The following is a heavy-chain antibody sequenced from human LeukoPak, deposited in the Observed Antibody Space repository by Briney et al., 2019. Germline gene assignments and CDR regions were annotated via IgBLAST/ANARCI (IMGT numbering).Heavy chain of an antibody. D-gene: IGHD6-13*01. J-gene: IGHJ5*02. CDR2: IIPIFGTA. Sequence: SVKVSCKASGGTFSSYGISWVRLAPGQGLEWMGGIIPIFGTANYAQKFQGRVTITADKSTSTAYMELSSLRSEDTAVYYCARGRPTTSIAAAGVNWFDPWGQGTLVTVSS. V-gene: IGHV1-69*06. CDR3: ARGRPTTSIAAAGVNWFDP. CDR1: GGTFSSYG.